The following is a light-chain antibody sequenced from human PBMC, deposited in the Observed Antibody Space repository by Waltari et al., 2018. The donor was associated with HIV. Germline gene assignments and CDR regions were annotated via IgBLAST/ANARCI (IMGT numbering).Light chain of an antibody. CDR2: SNN. CDR1: TSNIGTYL. J-gene: IGLJ3*02. Sequence: QSVLTQPPSASGTPGQRVTISCSGSTSNIGTYLVHWYQQVPGTAPKLLIYSNNQRPSGVPDRFSGSKSGTSASLAISGLQSEDEADYYCAAWDDSLNGPVFGGGTKLTVL. V-gene: IGLV1-44*01. CDR3: AAWDDSLNGPV.